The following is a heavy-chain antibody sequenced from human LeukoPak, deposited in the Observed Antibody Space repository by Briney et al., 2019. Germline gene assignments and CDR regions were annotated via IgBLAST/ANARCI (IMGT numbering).Heavy chain of an antibody. Sequence: SETLSLTCTVSGGSISGYSWSWIRQPRGKGLEWIGYIYYSGSTNYSPSLKSRVTISVDTSKNQFSLKLRSVTAADTAVYYCASGRYGDLYDYWGQGTLVTVSS. V-gene: IGHV4-59*01. CDR2: IYYSGST. CDR3: ASGRYGDLYDY. CDR1: GGSISGYS. D-gene: IGHD4-17*01. J-gene: IGHJ4*02.